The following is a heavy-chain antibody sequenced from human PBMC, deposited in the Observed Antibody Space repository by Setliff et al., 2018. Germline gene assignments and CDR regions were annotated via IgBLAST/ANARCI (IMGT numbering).Heavy chain of an antibody. D-gene: IGHD2-21*02. V-gene: IGHV3-23*01. CDR1: GFTFGDFA. CDR3: AKDPHPAYCGGDCSFT. CDR2: ISTDGSSI. J-gene: IGHJ4*02. Sequence: QPGGSLRLSCAASGFTFGDFAMTWVRQAPGQGLVWVARISTDGSSITYADSVKGRFTVSRDISKNTVYLQMSTLRAEDTAMYYCAKDPHPAYCGGDCSFTWGQGTLVTVSS.